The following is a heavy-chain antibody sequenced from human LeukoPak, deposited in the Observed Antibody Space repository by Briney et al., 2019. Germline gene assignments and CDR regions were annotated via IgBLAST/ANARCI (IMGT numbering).Heavy chain of an antibody. V-gene: IGHV4-34*01. D-gene: IGHD4-17*01. CDR2: INHSGST. Sequence: SETLSLTCAVYDGSFSGYYWSWIRQPPGKGLEWIGEINHSGSTNYNPSLKSRVTISLDTSKSQFSLKVRYVTAADTAVYYCARVPTVTFFDYWGQRTLVTVSS. CDR1: DGSFSGYY. CDR3: ARVPTVTFFDY. J-gene: IGHJ4*02.